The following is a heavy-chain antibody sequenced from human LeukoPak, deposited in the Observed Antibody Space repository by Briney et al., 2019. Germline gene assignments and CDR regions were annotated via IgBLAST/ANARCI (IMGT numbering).Heavy chain of an antibody. CDR3: ARDTGGFDI. V-gene: IGHV4-59*02. CDR1: GDSVRKYY. CDR2: MYHAGST. J-gene: IGHJ3*02. D-gene: IGHD2-15*01. Sequence: PSETLSLTCSVSGDSVRKYYWTWIRQSPGKGLEWIGYMYHAGSTYYNPSLKSRVTISVETSKNQFSLKLSSVTAADTAMYYCARDTGGFDIWGQGAMVTVSS.